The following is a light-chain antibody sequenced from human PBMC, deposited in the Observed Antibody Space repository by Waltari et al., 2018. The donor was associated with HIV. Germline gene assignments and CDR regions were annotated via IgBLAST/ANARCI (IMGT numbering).Light chain of an antibody. V-gene: IGKV1-5*03. CDR2: KTS. Sequence: DVQMTQSPSPLSASVADRVTLTCRASQIIDYWLAWYQQQPGQPPKLLIYKTSYLESGVPTRFSGSGSGADFTLTIDGLQPEDFATYYCQQYNSHSYTFGQGTKLDIK. CDR1: QIIDYW. CDR3: QQYNSHSYT. J-gene: IGKJ2*01.